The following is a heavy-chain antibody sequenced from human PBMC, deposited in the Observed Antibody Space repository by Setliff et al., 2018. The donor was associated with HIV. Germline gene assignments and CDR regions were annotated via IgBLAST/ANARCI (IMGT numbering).Heavy chain of an antibody. CDR2: IYTSGNT. Sequence: PSETLSLTCTVSGGSISSHYWSWIRQPPGKGLEWIGRIYTSGNTNYNPSLKSRVTMSVDTSKNQFSLNLSSVTAADTAVYYCARAAGGSGSYNRHYYYYYYMDVWGRGTTVTVSS. D-gene: IGHD3-10*01. J-gene: IGHJ6*03. V-gene: IGHV4-4*07. CDR3: ARAAGGSGSYNRHYYYYYYMDV. CDR1: GGSISSHY.